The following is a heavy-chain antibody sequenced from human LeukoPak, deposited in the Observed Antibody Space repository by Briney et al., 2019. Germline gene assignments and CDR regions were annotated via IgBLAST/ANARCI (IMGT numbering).Heavy chain of an antibody. J-gene: IGHJ6*03. CDR1: GFTFYDYA. CDR3: AKDRRTGTTGYYYMDV. V-gene: IGHV3-9*01. CDR2: ISWNSGSI. Sequence: GGSLRLSCAASGFTFYDYAMHWVRQAPGKGLEWVSGISWNSGSIGYADSVKGRFPISRDNAKNSLYLQMNSLRAEDTALYYCAKDRRTGTTGYYYMDVWGKGTTVTVSS. D-gene: IGHD1-7*01.